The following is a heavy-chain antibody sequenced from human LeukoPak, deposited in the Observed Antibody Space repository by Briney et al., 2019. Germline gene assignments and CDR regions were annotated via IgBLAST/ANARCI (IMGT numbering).Heavy chain of an antibody. CDR1: GYTLTNYG. CDR3: ARVEDIVVVPGNWFDP. J-gene: IGHJ5*02. D-gene: IGHD2-2*01. Sequence: ASVKVSCKASGYTLTNYGFSWVRQAPGQGLEWMGWISAYNGNTNYAQKLQGRVTMTTDTSTSTAYMELRSLRSDDTAVYYCARVEDIVVVPGNWFDPWGQGTLVTVSS. V-gene: IGHV1-18*01. CDR2: ISAYNGNT.